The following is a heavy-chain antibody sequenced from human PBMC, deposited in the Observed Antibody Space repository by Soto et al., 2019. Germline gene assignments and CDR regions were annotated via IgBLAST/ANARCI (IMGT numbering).Heavy chain of an antibody. D-gene: IGHD3-10*01. J-gene: IGHJ4*02. Sequence: SETLSLTCTVSGGSISSYYWSWIRQPPGKGLEWIGYIYYSGSTNYNPSLKSRVTISVDTSKNQFSLKLSSVTAADTAVYYCARAKWFGDFDYWGQGTLVTVSS. CDR1: GGSISSYY. V-gene: IGHV4-59*01. CDR2: IYYSGST. CDR3: ARAKWFGDFDY.